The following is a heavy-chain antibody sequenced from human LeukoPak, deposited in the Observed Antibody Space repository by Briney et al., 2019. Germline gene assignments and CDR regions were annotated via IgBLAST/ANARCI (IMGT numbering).Heavy chain of an antibody. CDR1: GFTFSSYW. J-gene: IGHJ3*02. D-gene: IGHD3-3*01. V-gene: IGHV3-7*01. CDR3: ARAATDYDFWSGYSHDAFDI. CDR2: IKQDGSEK. Sequence: GSLRLSCAASGFTFSSYWMSWVRQAPGKGLEWVANIKQDGSEKYYVDSVKGRFTISRDNAKNSLYLQMNSLRAEDTAVYYCARAATDYDFWSGYSHDAFDIWGQGTMVTVSS.